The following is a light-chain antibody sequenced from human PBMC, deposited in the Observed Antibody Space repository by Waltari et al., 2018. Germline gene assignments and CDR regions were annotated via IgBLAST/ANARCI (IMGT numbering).Light chain of an antibody. CDR3: QHSDT. CDR2: GAS. V-gene: IGKV3-15*01. J-gene: IGKJ2*01. Sequence: EIVMTQSPGTLSVSPGAKATLSCRASPSVSSNLAWYQQKPGQSPRLLIYGASTRATGIPARFSGSGSGTDFTLTISSLQSEDFAVYYCQHSDTFGQGTKLEIK. CDR1: PSVSSN.